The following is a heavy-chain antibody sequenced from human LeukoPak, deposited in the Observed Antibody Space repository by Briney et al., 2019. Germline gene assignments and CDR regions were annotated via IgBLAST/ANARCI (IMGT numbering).Heavy chain of an antibody. CDR1: GGSFSGYY. CDR2: INHSGST. Sequence: PSETLSLTCAVYGGSFSGYYWSWIRQPPGKGPEWIGEINHSGSTNYNPSLKSRVTISVDTSKNQFSLKLSSVTAADTAVYYCARGAPYCSSTSCYTTGSTSDYWGQGTLVTVSS. D-gene: IGHD2-2*02. CDR3: ARGAPYCSSTSCYTTGSTSDY. V-gene: IGHV4-34*01. J-gene: IGHJ4*02.